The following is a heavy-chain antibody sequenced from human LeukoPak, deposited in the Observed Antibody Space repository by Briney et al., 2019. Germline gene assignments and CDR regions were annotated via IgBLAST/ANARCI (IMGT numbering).Heavy chain of an antibody. J-gene: IGHJ6*02. CDR3: ASLLTFGGVIAPLHYYYGMDV. Sequence: GGSLRLSCAASGFTVSSNYMSCVRQAPGKGLEWVSVIYSGGSTYYADSVKGRFTISRHNSKNTLYLQMNSLRAEDTAVYYCASLLTFGGVIAPLHYYYGMDVWGQGTTVTVSS. V-gene: IGHV3-53*04. D-gene: IGHD3-16*02. CDR1: GFTVSSNY. CDR2: IYSGGST.